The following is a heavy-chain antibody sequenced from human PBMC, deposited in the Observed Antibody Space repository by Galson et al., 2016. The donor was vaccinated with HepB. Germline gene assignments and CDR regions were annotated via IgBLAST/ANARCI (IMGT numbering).Heavy chain of an antibody. V-gene: IGHV5-51*01. CDR2: IYPGDSDT. Sequence: QSGAGVKKPGESLKISCKGSGYRFSSYYIAWVRQMPGKGLEWMGIIYPGDSDTRYSPSFQGQVTISADKSITTAYLQWSSLKASDTAIYYCARSFQAYYFDYWGQGALVTVSS. J-gene: IGHJ4*02. CDR3: ARSFQAYYFDY. CDR1: GYRFSSYY.